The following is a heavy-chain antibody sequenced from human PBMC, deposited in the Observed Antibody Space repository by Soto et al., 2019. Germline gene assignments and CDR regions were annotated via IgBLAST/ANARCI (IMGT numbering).Heavy chain of an antibody. CDR2: ISGSGGST. J-gene: IGHJ1*01. Sequence: EVQLLESGGGLVQPGGSLRLSCAASGFTFSSYAMSWVRQAPGKGLEWVSAISGSGGSTYYADSVKGRFTISRDNSKNTLYLQMNSLRAEDTAVYYCAKAGVRGQWLVRGYFQHWGQGTLVTVSS. CDR1: GFTFSSYA. V-gene: IGHV3-23*01. CDR3: AKAGVRGQWLVRGYFQH. D-gene: IGHD6-19*01.